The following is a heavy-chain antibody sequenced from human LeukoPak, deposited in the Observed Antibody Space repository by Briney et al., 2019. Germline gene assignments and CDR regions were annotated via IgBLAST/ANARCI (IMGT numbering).Heavy chain of an antibody. CDR2: ISGSGGST. V-gene: IGHV3-23*01. Sequence: GGSLRLSCAASGFTFSSYAMSWVRQAPGKGLEWVSAISGSGGSTYYADSVKGRFTISRDNSKNTLYLQMNSLRAEDTAVYYCTKGFTTIAAAGTNWFDPWGQGTLVTVSS. D-gene: IGHD6-13*01. J-gene: IGHJ5*02. CDR1: GFTFSSYA. CDR3: TKGFTTIAAAGTNWFDP.